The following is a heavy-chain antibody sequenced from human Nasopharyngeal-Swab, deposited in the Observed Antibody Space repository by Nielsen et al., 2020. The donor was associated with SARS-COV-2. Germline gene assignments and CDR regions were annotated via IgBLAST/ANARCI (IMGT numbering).Heavy chain of an antibody. V-gene: IGHV3-7*01. D-gene: IGHD3-3*01. J-gene: IGHJ4*02. CDR2: IKQDGSEK. CDR3: ARDRNYDFWSGYLSDY. Sequence: WIRQPPGKGLEWVANIKQDGSEKYYVDSVKGRFTISRDDAKNSLYLQMNSLRAEDTAVYYCARDRNYDFWSGYLSDYWGQGTLVTVSS.